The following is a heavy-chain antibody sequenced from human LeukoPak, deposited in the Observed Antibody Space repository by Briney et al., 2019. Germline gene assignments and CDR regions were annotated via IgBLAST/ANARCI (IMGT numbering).Heavy chain of an antibody. J-gene: IGHJ6*03. CDR2: INHSGST. CDR1: GGSFSGYY. CDR3: ARLMTTVTTGDYYYYMDV. D-gene: IGHD4-17*01. Sequence: PSETLSLTCAVYGGSFSGYYWSWIREPPGKGLEWIGEINHSGSTNYNPSLKSRVTISVDTSKHQFSLKLSSVTAADTAVYYCARLMTTVTTGDYYYYMDVWGKGTTVTVSS. V-gene: IGHV4-34*01.